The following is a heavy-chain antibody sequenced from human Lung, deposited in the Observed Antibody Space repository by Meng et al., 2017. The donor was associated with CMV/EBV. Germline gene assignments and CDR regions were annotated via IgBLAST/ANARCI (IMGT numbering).Heavy chain of an antibody. V-gene: IGHV4-38-2*02. Sequence: SETLSLXCTVSGYSISSPYYWGWIRQPPGRGLEWIGSIYYSGDTYYNPSLKSRVTISVDTSKNQFSLKLSSVTAADTAVYYCARDRRGSYVTGWGYWGQGTLVTVSS. D-gene: IGHD3-16*01. J-gene: IGHJ4*02. CDR1: GYSISSPYY. CDR3: ARDRRGSYVTGWGY. CDR2: IYYSGDT.